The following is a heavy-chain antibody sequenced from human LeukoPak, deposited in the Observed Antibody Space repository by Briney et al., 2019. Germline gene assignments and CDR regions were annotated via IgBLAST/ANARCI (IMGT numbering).Heavy chain of an antibody. CDR1: GGSISSSSYY. V-gene: IGHV4-39*07. CDR2: IYYSGST. J-gene: IGHJ4*02. D-gene: IGHD6-19*01. CDR3: ARTYSSGWYYFDY. Sequence: SETLSLTCTVSGGSISSSSYYWGWIRQPPGKGLEWIGSIYYSGSTYYNPSLKSRVTISVDTSKNQFSLKLSSVTAADTAVYYCARTYSSGWYYFDYWGQGTLVTVSS.